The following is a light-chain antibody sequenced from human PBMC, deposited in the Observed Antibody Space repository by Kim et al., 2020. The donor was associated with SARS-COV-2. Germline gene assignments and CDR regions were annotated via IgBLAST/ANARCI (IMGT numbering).Light chain of an antibody. J-gene: IGLJ3*02. V-gene: IGLV2-14*01. CDR3: SSHIGSSTWV. CDR1: SSDIGNYNF. CDR2: DVS. Sequence: QSALTQPASVSGSPGQSITISCTGTSSDIGNYNFVSWSQQHPGKAPKLLIYDVSKRPSGVSDRFSGSKSGNTASLTISGLQAEDEADYYCSSHIGSSTWVFGGGTQLTAL.